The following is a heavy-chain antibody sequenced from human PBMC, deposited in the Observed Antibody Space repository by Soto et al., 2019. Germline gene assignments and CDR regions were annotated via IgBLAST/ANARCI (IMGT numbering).Heavy chain of an antibody. CDR3: SGCSGGACHKNYGMDV. V-gene: IGHV3-21*06. CDR1: GFTFSSCT. Sequence: EVHLVESGGGLVKPGGSLRLSCAVSGFTFSSCTMNWVRQAPGKGLEWVSSISPSSVHIYYADSVKGRFTISRDNAKNSLFLQMNSLRGEDTAVYYCSGCSGGACHKNYGMDVGGQGTTVTVSS. CDR2: ISPSSVHI. J-gene: IGHJ6*02. D-gene: IGHD2-15*01.